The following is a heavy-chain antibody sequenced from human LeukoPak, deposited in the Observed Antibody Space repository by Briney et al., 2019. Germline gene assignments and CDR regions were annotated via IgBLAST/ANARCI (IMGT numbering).Heavy chain of an antibody. Sequence: SETLSLTRTVSGGSISSHYWSWIRQPPGKGLEWIGYIYYSGSTNYNPSLKSRVTISVDTSKNQFSLKLSSVTAADTAVYYCARERGYSAVFDYWGQGTLVTVSS. J-gene: IGHJ4*02. CDR3: ARERGYSAVFDY. V-gene: IGHV4-59*11. D-gene: IGHD5-24*01. CDR1: GGSISSHY. CDR2: IYYSGST.